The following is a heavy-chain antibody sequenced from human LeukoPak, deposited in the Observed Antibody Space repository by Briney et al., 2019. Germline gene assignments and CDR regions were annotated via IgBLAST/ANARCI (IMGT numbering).Heavy chain of an antibody. V-gene: IGHV3-7*03. CDR2: INHDGSEK. CDR1: GFTFSTYW. Sequence: GGSLRLSCAASGFTFSTYWMTWVRQPPGKGLEWVAHINHDGSEKYYVDSVKGRFTISRDNAKNSLYLQMNSLRAEDTAVYYCAKSVGRDYGDLFDYWGQGTLVTVSP. CDR3: AKSVGRDYGDLFDY. J-gene: IGHJ4*02. D-gene: IGHD4-17*01.